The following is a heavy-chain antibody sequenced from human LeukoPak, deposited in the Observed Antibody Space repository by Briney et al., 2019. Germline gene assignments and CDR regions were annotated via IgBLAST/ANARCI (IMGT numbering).Heavy chain of an antibody. D-gene: IGHD6-13*01. Sequence: SETLSLTCTVSGGSISSYYWSWIRQPPGKGLEWIGYIHYSGSTNYNPSLKSRVTISVDMSKNQFSLKLSSVTAADTAVYYCARRTGSSWMARFDPWGQGTLVTVSS. V-gene: IGHV4-59*01. CDR1: GGSISSYY. CDR2: IHYSGST. CDR3: ARRTGSSWMARFDP. J-gene: IGHJ5*02.